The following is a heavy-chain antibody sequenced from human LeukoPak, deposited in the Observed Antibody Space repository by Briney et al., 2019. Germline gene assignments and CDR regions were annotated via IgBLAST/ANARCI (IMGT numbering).Heavy chain of an antibody. CDR1: GGTFSIYA. D-gene: IGHD6-13*01. CDR2: IIPIFGTA. J-gene: IGHJ6*03. V-gene: IGHV1-69*06. Sequence: ASVKVSCKASGGTFSIYAISWVRQAPGQGLEWMGGIIPIFGTANYAQKFQGRVTITADKSSTTVYLELSSLRSEDTAVYYCASPPVPQAAAITPGYFYYYMDVWGKGTTVTVSS. CDR3: ASPPVPQAAAITPGYFYYYMDV.